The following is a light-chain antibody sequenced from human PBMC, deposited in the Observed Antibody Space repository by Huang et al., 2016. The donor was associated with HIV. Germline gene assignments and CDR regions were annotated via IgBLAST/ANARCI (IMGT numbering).Light chain of an antibody. CDR3: QQYYNPPLT. V-gene: IGKV1-NL1*01. CDR2: AAS. J-gene: IGKJ2*01. CDR1: QGISNS. Sequence: IQMTQSPSSLSASIGDRVTITCRASQGISNSLAWYQQKPGKAPNRLIHAASRLESGVPSRFSASGSGTDYTLTISSLQPEDFATYYCQQYYNPPLTFGQGTKVEIK.